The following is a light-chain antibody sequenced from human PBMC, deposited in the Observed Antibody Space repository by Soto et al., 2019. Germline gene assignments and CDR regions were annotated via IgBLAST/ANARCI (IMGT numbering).Light chain of an antibody. Sequence: EIVLTQSPGTLSLSPGDRVTLSCRASQSVSSNYLAWYQQKPGQAPRLLIYATSARATGIPDRFSGSGSGTDVTLTISRLEPEDFAMYYCKQDADYNSPRYSFGEGTRREI. J-gene: IGKJ2*03. CDR3: KQDADYNSPRYS. V-gene: IGKV3-20*01. CDR2: ATS. CDR1: QSVSSNY.